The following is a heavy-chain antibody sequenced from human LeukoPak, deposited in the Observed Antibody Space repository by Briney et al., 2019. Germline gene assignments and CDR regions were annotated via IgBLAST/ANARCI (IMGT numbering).Heavy chain of an antibody. CDR2: MNPNSGNT. CDR1: GYTFTGYD. V-gene: IGHV1-8*01. J-gene: IGHJ4*02. D-gene: IGHD5-12*01. CDR3: ARFSGSRGYDAIDY. Sequence: ASVKVSCKASGYTFTGYDINWVRQATGQGLEWMGWMNPNSGNTGYAQKFQGRVTMTSNTSISTAYMELSSLRSEDTAVYYCARFSGSRGYDAIDYWGQGTLVTVSS.